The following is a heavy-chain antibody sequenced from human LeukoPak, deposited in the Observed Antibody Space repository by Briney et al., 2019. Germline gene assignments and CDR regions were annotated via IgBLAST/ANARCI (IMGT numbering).Heavy chain of an antibody. CDR3: ARGLDSSGYYHAYYYYGMDV. CDR1: GFSFSSYS. D-gene: IGHD3-22*01. J-gene: IGHJ6*02. CDR2: ISASSIYI. Sequence: GGSLRLSCAASGFSFSSYSMNWVRQAPGKGLEWVSSISASSIYIYYADSMKGRVTISRDNAKNTLYLQMNSLRAEDTAVYYCARGLDSSGYYHAYYYYGMDVWGQGTTVTVSS. V-gene: IGHV3-21*01.